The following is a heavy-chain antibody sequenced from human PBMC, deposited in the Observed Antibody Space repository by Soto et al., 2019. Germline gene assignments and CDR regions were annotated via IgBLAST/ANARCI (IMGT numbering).Heavy chain of an antibody. D-gene: IGHD3-16*02. CDR1: GGTFSSYA. Sequence: QVQLVQSGAEVKKPGSSVKVSCKASGGTFSSYAISWVRQAPGQGLEWMGGIIPIFGTANYAQKFQGRVTITADESTSTAYMELSSLRSEDTAVYYCARSVYDYVWGSYRYTGPFDYWGLGTLVTVSS. CDR2: IIPIFGTA. V-gene: IGHV1-69*01. J-gene: IGHJ4*02. CDR3: ARSVYDYVWGSYRYTGPFDY.